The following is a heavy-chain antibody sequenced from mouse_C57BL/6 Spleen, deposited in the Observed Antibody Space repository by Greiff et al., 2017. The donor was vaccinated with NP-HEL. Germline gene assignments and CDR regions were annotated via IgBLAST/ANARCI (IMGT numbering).Heavy chain of an antibody. J-gene: IGHJ4*01. CDR1: GYTFTSYW. D-gene: IGHD2-3*01. CDR2: IDPSDSYT. V-gene: IGHV1-59*01. Sequence: QVQLQQPGAELVRPGTSVKLSCKASGYTFTSYWMHWVKQRPGQGLEWIGVIDPSDSYTNYNQKFKGKATLTVDTSSSTAYMQLSSLTSEDSAVYYCARRGWSYYAMDYWGQGTSVTVSS. CDR3: ARRGWSYYAMDY.